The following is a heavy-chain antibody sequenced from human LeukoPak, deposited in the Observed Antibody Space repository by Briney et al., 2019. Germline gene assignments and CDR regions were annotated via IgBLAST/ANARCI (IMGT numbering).Heavy chain of an antibody. J-gene: IGHJ5*02. Sequence: SETLSLTCTVSGGSISSYYWSWIRQPPGKGLEWIGYIYYSGSTNYNPSLKSRVTISVDTSKNQFSLRLCSVTAADTAVYYCARQTYYYGSGSYYWFDPWGQGTLVTVS. CDR1: GGSISSYY. CDR3: ARQTYYYGSGSYYWFDP. D-gene: IGHD3-10*01. V-gene: IGHV4-59*08. CDR2: IYYSGST.